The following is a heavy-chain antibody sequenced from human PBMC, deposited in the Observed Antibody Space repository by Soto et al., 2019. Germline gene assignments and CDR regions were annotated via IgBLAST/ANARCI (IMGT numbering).Heavy chain of an antibody. J-gene: IGHJ4*02. D-gene: IGHD4-17*01. CDR1: GFTFSSYG. Sequence: QVQLVESGGDVVQPGRSLRLSCAASGFTFSSYGMHWVRQAPGKGLEWVAVISYDGSNKYYADSVKGRFTISRDNSKNTLYLQMNSLRAEDTAVYYCAKEIYGDPSNFDYWGQGTLVTVSS. CDR2: ISYDGSNK. CDR3: AKEIYGDPSNFDY. V-gene: IGHV3-30*18.